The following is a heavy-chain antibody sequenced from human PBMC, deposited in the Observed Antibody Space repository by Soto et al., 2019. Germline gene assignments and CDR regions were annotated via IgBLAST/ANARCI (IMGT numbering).Heavy chain of an antibody. J-gene: IGHJ4*02. D-gene: IGHD1-1*01. Sequence: SETLSLTCTVSGGSIRSGGYYWSWIGQHPGKGLEWIGYIYCSGSTYYNPSLKSRVTISVDTSKNNFSLKLSSVTAADTGGYYCGTSYGYYFDYWGQGTLVTVSS. CDR1: GGSIRSGGYY. CDR3: GTSYGYYFDY. CDR2: IYCSGST. V-gene: IGHV4-31*03.